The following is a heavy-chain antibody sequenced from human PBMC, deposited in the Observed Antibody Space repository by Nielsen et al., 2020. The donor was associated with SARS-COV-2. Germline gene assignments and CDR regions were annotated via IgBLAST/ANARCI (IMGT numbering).Heavy chain of an antibody. CDR2: INPSGGST. J-gene: IGHJ6*02. Sequence: ASVKVSCKVSGYTLTDLSMHWVRQAPGQGLEWMGIINPSGGSTSYAQKFQGRVTMTRNTSISTAYMELSSLRSEDTAVYYCARSSLRFLEWLLPSSYYGMDVWGQGTTVTVSS. CDR3: ARSSLRFLEWLLPSSYYGMDV. CDR1: GYTLTDLS. V-gene: IGHV1-46*01. D-gene: IGHD3-3*01.